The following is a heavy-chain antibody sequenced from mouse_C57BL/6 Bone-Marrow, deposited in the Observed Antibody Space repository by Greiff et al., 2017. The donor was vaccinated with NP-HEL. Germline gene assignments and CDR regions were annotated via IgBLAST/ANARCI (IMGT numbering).Heavy chain of an antibody. D-gene: IGHD3-3*01. Sequence: VQLQQPGAELVKPGASVKMSCKASGYTFTSYWITWVKQRPGQGLEWIGDIYPGSGSTNYNEKFKSKATLTVDTPSSTAYMQLSSLTSEDSAVYYGARFGAGTGYAMDYWGQGTSVTVSS. V-gene: IGHV1-55*01. CDR1: GYTFTSYW. CDR2: IYPGSGST. J-gene: IGHJ4*01. CDR3: ARFGAGTGYAMDY.